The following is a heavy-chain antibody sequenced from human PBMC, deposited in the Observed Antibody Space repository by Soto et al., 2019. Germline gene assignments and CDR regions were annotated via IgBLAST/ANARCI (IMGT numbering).Heavy chain of an antibody. J-gene: IGHJ4*02. Sequence: ASVKVSCKASGYTFTSYAMHWVRQAPGQRLEWMGWINAGNGNTEYSQKFQGRVTITRDTSASTAYMELSSLRSEDTAVYYCLANVDFVLDYWGQGTLVTVS. CDR3: LANVDFVLDY. CDR2: INAGNGNT. D-gene: IGHD3-16*01. V-gene: IGHV1-3*01. CDR1: GYTFTSYA.